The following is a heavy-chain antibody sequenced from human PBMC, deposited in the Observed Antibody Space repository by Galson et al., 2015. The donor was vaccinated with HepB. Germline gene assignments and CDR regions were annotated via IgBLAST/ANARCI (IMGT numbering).Heavy chain of an antibody. CDR3: ARHMILFTYYDYDGGSYPFLKAFDI. J-gene: IGHJ3*02. CDR1: GYTFTDYA. Sequence: SVKVSCKASGYTFTDYAINWMRQAPGQGLEWMCWISATNGNTYYTQTLQGRFTITTDTSTSTAYMEMRSLRTEDTAVYYCARHMILFTYYDYDGGSYPFLKAFDIWGQGTMVTVSS. CDR2: ISATNGNT. D-gene: IGHD3-16*01. V-gene: IGHV1-18*04.